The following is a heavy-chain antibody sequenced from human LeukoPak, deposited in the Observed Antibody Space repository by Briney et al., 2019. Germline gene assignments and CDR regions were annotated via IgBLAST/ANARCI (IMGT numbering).Heavy chain of an antibody. CDR3: ARVRGMVRGVIIGGPPLDY. CDR1: GFTFSSYG. D-gene: IGHD3-10*01. CDR2: ISYDGSNK. J-gene: IGHJ4*02. V-gene: IGHV3-30*03. Sequence: GGSLRLSCAASGFTFSSYGMHWVRQAPGKGLEWVAVISYDGSNKYYADSVKGRFTISRDNSKNTLYLQMNSLRAEDTAVYYCARVRGMVRGVIIGGPPLDYWGQGTLVTVSS.